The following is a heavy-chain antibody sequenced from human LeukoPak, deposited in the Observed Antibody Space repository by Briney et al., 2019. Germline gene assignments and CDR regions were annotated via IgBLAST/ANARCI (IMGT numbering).Heavy chain of an antibody. J-gene: IGHJ4*02. CDR1: GGSISGYY. CDR3: TRASIGSNSEFDY. CDR2: VFYSGST. V-gene: IGHV4-59*01. Sequence: SETLSLTCTVSGGSISGYYWSWIRQPPGKGLEWIGFVFYSGSTNYNPSLKSRVTISVDTSKNQFSLNLNPVTAADTAVYYCTRASIGSNSEFDYWGQGTLVTVSS. D-gene: IGHD4-23*01.